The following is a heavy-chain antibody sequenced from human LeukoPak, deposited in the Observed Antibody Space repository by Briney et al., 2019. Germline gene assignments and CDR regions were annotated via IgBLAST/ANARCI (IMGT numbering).Heavy chain of an antibody. D-gene: IGHD2-15*01. CDR1: GYSFTSYW. CDR2: IYPGDSDT. CDR3: AREGCCSGGGCYPPFDY. J-gene: IGHJ4*02. V-gene: IGHV5-51*01. Sequence: GESLKISCKGSGYSFTSYWIGWVRQVPGKGLEWMGIIYPGDSDTRYSPSFQGQVTISADKSISTAYLQWSSLKASDTAMYYCAREGCCSGGGCYPPFDYWGQGTLVTVSS.